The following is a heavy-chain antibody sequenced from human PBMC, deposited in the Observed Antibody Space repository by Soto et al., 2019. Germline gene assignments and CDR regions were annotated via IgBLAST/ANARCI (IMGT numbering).Heavy chain of an antibody. Sequence: GASVKVSCKTSGYTFSDYGLAWLRQTPGQRPEWMGWVSTYNTNTNYAQKFQGRVTMTRDTAIRTAYVEVSRLRSDDTAVYYCARGRASGSYYLLDYWGQGTLVTVSS. CDR1: GYTFSDYG. V-gene: IGHV1-18*01. D-gene: IGHD3-10*01. CDR3: ARGRASGSYYLLDY. J-gene: IGHJ4*02. CDR2: VSTYNTNT.